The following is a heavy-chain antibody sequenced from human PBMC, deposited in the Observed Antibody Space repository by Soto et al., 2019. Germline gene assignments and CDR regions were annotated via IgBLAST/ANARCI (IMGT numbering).Heavy chain of an antibody. J-gene: IGHJ6*02. D-gene: IGHD3-16*02. CDR3: ASGGLRLGELSVYGLGYYYGMDV. V-gene: IGHV1-69*06. CDR1: GGTFSSYA. Sequence: ASVKVSCKASGGTFSSYAISWVRQAPGQGLEWMGGSIPIFGTANYAQKFQGRVTITADKATSTDYMELSSKRSEESAVYYCASGGLRLGELSVYGLGYYYGMDVWGQGTTVTVSS. CDR2: SIPIFGTA.